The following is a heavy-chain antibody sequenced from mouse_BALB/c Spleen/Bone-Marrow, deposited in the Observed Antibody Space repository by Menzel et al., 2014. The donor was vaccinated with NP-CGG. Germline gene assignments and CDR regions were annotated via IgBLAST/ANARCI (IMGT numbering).Heavy chain of an antibody. CDR3: ARQTYYDYDGYFDY. CDR1: GFTFXSYG. J-gene: IGHJ2*01. CDR2: ISSGGSYT. V-gene: IGHV5-6*02. Sequence: DVMLVESGGDLVKPGGSLKLSCAASGFTFXSYGMSWVRQTPDKRLEWVATISSGGSYTYYPDSVKGRFTISRDNAKNTLYLQMSSLKSEDTAMYYCARQTYYDYDGYFDYWGQGTTLTVSS. D-gene: IGHD2-4*01.